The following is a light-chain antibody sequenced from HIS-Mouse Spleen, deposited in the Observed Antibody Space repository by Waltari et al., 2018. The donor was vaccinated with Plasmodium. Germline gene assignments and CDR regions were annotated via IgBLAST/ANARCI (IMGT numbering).Light chain of an antibody. CDR2: DAS. J-gene: IGLJ2*01. Sequence: SYVLTQPPSVSVAPGKTARITCGGNNIGSKSVHWYQQKPGQAPVLVVYDASDRPSGIPQGFSGSNSGNTATLTISRVEAGDEADYYCQVWDSSSDHPVFGGGTKLTVL. V-gene: IGLV3-21*03. CDR1: NIGSKS. CDR3: QVWDSSSDHPV.